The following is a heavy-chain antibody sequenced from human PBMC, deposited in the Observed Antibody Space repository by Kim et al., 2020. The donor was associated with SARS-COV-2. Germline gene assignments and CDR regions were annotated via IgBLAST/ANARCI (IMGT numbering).Heavy chain of an antibody. V-gene: IGHV4-39*01. CDR3: ARRPSSFRATEYYFDY. J-gene: IGHJ4*02. CDR2: IYYSGSM. Sequence: SETLSLTCTVSGGSISSIIYYWDWIRQPPGKGLEWIGSIYYSGSMYYNPSLKSRVTISVDTSKNQFSLKLSSVTAADTAVYYCARRPSSFRATEYYFDYWGQGTLVTVSS. D-gene: IGHD6-13*01. CDR1: GGSISSIIYY.